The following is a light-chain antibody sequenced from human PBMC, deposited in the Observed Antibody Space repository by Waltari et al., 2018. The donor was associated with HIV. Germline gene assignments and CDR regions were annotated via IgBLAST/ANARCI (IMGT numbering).Light chain of an antibody. CDR2: GAS. J-gene: IGKJ2*01. CDR3: QQYDDWPPFT. CDR1: QSVRTS. Sequence: DIVMTQSPAILSVSPGESVTLSCRASQSVRTSLAWYQQKPGQAPRLLIYGASTRATGIPARFSGSGSGTEFTLTISSLQSEDSAVYHCQQYDDWPPFTVGQGTKLEIK. V-gene: IGKV3-15*01.